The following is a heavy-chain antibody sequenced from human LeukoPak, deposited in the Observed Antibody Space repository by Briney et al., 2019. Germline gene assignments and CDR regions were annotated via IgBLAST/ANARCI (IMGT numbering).Heavy chain of an antibody. Sequence: GGSLRLSCAASGFTFSSYAMHWVRQAPGKGLEWVAVISYDGSNKYYADSVKGRFTIYRDNSKNTLYLQMNSLRAEDTAVYYCARGSYYYDSSGYYFFDGAFDIWGQGTMVTVSS. CDR2: ISYDGSNK. D-gene: IGHD3-22*01. V-gene: IGHV3-30*04. CDR3: ARGSYYYDSSGYYFFDGAFDI. CDR1: GFTFSSYA. J-gene: IGHJ3*02.